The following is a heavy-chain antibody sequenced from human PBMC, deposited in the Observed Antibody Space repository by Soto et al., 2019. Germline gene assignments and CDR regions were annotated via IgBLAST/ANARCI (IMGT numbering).Heavy chain of an antibody. V-gene: IGHV5-51*01. CDR1: GYSFTNYW. D-gene: IGHD6-19*01. CDR2: IYPGDSDT. CDR3: ARQDRSGWYYFDS. J-gene: IGHJ4*02. Sequence: PGESLKISCKGSGYSFTNYWIGWVRQMPGKGLEWMGIIYPGDSDTRYSPSFQGQVTISADKSISTAYMQWSSLKASDTAMYYCARQDRSGWYYFDSWGQGTLVTVSS.